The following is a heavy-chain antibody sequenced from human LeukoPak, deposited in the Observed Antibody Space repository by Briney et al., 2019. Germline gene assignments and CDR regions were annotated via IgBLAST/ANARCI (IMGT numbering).Heavy chain of an antibody. D-gene: IGHD2-15*01. J-gene: IGHJ3*01. V-gene: IGHV3-23*01. Sequence: GGSLRLSCAASGFTFSSYAMSGGRRAPGKGLGGGSSIRGRGDRTDYADSLKGRFTISRDNSKNKLHLQMNSLRDEDTAIYYCAKYSFCSSSSCYRTAVFDVWGQGTMVTVSS. CDR3: AKYSFCSSSSCYRTAVFDV. CDR1: GFTFSSYA. CDR2: IRGRGDRT.